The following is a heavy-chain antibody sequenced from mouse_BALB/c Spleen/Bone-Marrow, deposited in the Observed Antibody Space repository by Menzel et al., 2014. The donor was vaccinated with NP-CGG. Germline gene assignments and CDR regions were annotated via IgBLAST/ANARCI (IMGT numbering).Heavy chain of an antibody. J-gene: IGHJ3*01. D-gene: IGHD1-1*01. V-gene: IGHV1-18*01. CDR2: INPYNGGT. Sequence: EVQLQQSGPELVKPGASMKISCKASGYSFTDTMNWVKQSHGKNLEWIGLINPYNGGTSYNQKFKGKATLTVDKSSSTAYMELLSLTSEDSAVYYCARDYYGSSYGFAYWGQGTLVTVSA. CDR3: ARDYYGSSYGFAY. CDR1: GYSFTDT.